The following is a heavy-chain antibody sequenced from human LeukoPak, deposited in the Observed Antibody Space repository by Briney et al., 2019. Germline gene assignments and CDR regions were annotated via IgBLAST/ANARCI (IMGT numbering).Heavy chain of an antibody. V-gene: IGHV4-59*12. D-gene: IGHD3-9*01. J-gene: IGHJ5*02. CDR3: ARAGTEYYDILTGYYSGWFDP. CDR1: GGSINNYY. CDR2: VYYSGST. Sequence: PSETLSLTCTVSGGSINNYYWTWIRQPPGKGLEWIGYVYYSGSTNYNPSLKSRVTMSVDTSKNQFSLKLSSVTAADTAVYYCARAGTEYYDILTGYYSGWFDPWGQGTLVTVSS.